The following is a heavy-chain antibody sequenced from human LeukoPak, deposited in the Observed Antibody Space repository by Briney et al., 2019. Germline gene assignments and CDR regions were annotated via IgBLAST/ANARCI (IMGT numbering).Heavy chain of an antibody. Sequence: GGSLRLSCAASGFTFDDYAMHWVRQAPGKGLEWVSGISWNSGSIGYADSVKGRFTISRDNAKNSLYLQMNSLRAEDMALYYCAKCPRGSGYYLAYWGQGTLVTVSS. J-gene: IGHJ4*02. D-gene: IGHD3-22*01. V-gene: IGHV3-9*03. CDR1: GFTFDDYA. CDR2: ISWNSGSI. CDR3: AKCPRGSGYYLAY.